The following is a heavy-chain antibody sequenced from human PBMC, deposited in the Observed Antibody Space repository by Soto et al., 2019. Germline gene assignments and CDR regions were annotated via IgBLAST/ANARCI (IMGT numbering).Heavy chain of an antibody. CDR3: ARDWATDYGMDV. V-gene: IGHV1-3*01. CDR2: INAGNGNT. D-gene: IGHD5-12*01. J-gene: IGHJ6*02. Sequence: AAASVKVSCKASGYTFTSYAMHWVRQAPGQRLEWMGWINAGNGNTKYSQKFQGRVTITRDTSASTAYMELSSLRSEDTAVYYCARDWATDYGMDVWGQGTTVTVSS. CDR1: GYTFTSYA.